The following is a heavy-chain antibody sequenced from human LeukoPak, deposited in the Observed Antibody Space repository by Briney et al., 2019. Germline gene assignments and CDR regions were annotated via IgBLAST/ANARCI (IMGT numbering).Heavy chain of an antibody. J-gene: IGHJ4*02. CDR3: AREDSGYAY. CDR2: INPSGGGT. V-gene: IGHV1-46*01. CDR1: GYTFTSYY. Sequence: ASVKVSCKASGYTFTSYYMNWVRQAPGQGLEWMGIINPSGGGTSYAQQFQGRVTMTRDASTSTVYMELSSLRYEDTAVYYCAREDSGYAYWGQGTLVTVSS. D-gene: IGHD5-12*01.